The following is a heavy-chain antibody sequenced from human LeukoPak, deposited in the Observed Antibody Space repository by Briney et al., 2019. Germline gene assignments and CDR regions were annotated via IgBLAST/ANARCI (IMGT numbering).Heavy chain of an antibody. V-gene: IGHV4-34*01. CDR3: ARSVLDDYVWGSYRSPRHFDY. CDR1: GGSFSGYY. Sequence: SETLSLTCAVYGGSFSGYYWSWIRQPPGKGLEWIGEINHSGSTNYNPSLKSRVTISVDTSKNQFSLKLSSVTAADTAVYYCARSVLDDYVWGSYRSPRHFDYWGQGTLVTVSS. D-gene: IGHD3-16*02. CDR2: INHSGST. J-gene: IGHJ4*02.